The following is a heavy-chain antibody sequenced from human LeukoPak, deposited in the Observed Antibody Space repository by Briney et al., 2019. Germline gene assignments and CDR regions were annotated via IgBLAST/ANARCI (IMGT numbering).Heavy chain of an antibody. CDR2: FDPEDGET. CDR3: ATHSGGSYWYDY. CDR1: GYTLTELS. Sequence: ASVKVSGKVSGYTLTELSMHWGRQAPGKGLEGWGGFDPEDGETIYAQQFQGRVTLTEDTSTDTAYMELSRLRSEDTAVYYCATHSGGSYWYDYWGQGTLVTVSS. D-gene: IGHD1-26*01. J-gene: IGHJ4*02. V-gene: IGHV1-24*01.